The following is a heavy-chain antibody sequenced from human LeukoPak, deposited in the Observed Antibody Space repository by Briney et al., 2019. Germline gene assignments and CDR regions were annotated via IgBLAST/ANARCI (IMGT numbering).Heavy chain of an antibody. CDR2: INVNGGAM. D-gene: IGHD6-13*01. V-gene: IGHV3-11*01. CDR3: ARGPRILAAGSYFFDY. Sequence: GGSLRLSCAASGFSFKDYYYSWIRQAPGKGLEWVSFINVNGGAMYYADFVKGRFTISREDAQSSVYLEMNSLRDEDTAVYYCARGPRILAAGSYFFDYWGQGSLVTVSS. CDR1: GFSFKDYY. J-gene: IGHJ4*02.